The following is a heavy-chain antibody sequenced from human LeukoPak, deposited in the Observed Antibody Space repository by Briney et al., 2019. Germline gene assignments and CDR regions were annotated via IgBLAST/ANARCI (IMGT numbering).Heavy chain of an antibody. V-gene: IGHV3-23*01. Sequence: PGGSLRLSCAASGFTFSSYAMSWVRQAPGKGLEWVSAISGSGGSTYYADSVKGRFTISRDNSKNTLYLQMNSLRADDTAVYYCAKDFFYYSSPGAFDIWGQGTMVTVSS. CDR1: GFTFSSYA. CDR2: ISGSGGST. J-gene: IGHJ3*02. D-gene: IGHD6-13*01. CDR3: AKDFFYYSSPGAFDI.